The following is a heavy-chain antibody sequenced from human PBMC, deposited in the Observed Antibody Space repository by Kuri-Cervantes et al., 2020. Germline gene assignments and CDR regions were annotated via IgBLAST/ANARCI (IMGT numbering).Heavy chain of an antibody. CDR1: GFAFNNYW. V-gene: IGHV3-7*01. D-gene: IGHD6-19*01. J-gene: IGHJ4*02. CDR3: ARLGSSGPDW. Sequence: GGSLRLSCAASGFAFNNYWMNWVRQAPGKGLEWVANIKQDGSEKYYVDSVKGRFTISRDNAKNSLYLQMNSLRDEDTAVYYCARLGSSGPDWWGQGTLVTVSS. CDR2: IKQDGSEK.